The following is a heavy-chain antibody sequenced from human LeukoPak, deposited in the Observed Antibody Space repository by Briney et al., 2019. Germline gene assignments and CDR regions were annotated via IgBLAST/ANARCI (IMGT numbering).Heavy chain of an antibody. CDR1: GFTFSSYW. J-gene: IGHJ4*02. CDR3: ARGSVVSTYYFDY. CDR2: IKQDGSDK. Sequence: GGSLRLSCAASGFTFSSYWMSWVRQAPGKGLEWVANIKQDGSDKYYVDSVKGRFTISRDNAKNSLYLQMNTLRAEDTAVYYSARGSVVSTYYFDYWGQGTLVTVSS. V-gene: IGHV3-7*01. D-gene: IGHD2-2*01.